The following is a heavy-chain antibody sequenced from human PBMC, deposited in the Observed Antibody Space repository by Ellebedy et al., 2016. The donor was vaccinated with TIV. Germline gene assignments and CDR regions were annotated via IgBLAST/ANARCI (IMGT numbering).Heavy chain of an antibody. CDR2: IKQDGSEK. Sequence: GESLKISCAASGFTFSIYWMSWVRQAPGKGLECVANIKQDGSEKSYVDSVKGRFTISRDNAQNSLYLQMNSLRGDDTGIYFCARDARVAGSLDHWGQGTLVTASS. J-gene: IGHJ5*02. CDR1: GFTFSIYW. D-gene: IGHD6-19*01. V-gene: IGHV3-7*01. CDR3: ARDARVAGSLDH.